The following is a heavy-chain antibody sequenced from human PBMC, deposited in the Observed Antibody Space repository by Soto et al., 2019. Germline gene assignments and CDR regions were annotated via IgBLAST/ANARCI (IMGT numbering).Heavy chain of an antibody. CDR3: TKAGGSTWDYGMDV. CDR1: GFTFTSHA. J-gene: IGHJ6*02. Sequence: GGSLRLSCATSGFTFTSHAMGWVRQAPGEGLEWVSAISGSDDSAYLADSVKGRFTISRDNSKNTLYLQMNSPRAEDTALYYCTKAGGSTWDYGMDVWGQGTTVTVSS. V-gene: IGHV3-23*01. CDR2: ISGSDDSA. D-gene: IGHD2-2*01.